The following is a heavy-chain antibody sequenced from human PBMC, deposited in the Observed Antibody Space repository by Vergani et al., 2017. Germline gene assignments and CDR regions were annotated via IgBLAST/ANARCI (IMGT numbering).Heavy chain of an antibody. D-gene: IGHD6-13*01. Sequence: QVQLQQWGAGLLKPSETLSLTCAVYGGSFSGDYWSWIRQPPGKGLEWIGEINHSGSTNYNPSLKSRVPIAVDTSKNQFSLKLSSVTAADTAVYYRARGTTLLIAADGRAWFDPGGQGTLVTVSS. V-gene: IGHV4-34*01. J-gene: IGHJ5*02. CDR2: INHSGST. CDR1: GGSFSGDY. CDR3: ARGTTLLIAADGRAWFDP.